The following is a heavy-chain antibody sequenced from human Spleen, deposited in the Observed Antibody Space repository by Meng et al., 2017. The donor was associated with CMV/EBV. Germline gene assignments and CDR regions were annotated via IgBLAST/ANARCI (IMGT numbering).Heavy chain of an antibody. CDR2: INPNSGGT. CDR1: GYTFTGYY. D-gene: IGHD6-19*01. V-gene: IGHV1-2*02. CDR3: ARDIPSVIAVAGI. Sequence: ASVKVSCKASGYTFTGYYMHWVRQAPGQGLEWMGWINPNSGGTNYAQKFQGRVTMTRDTSISTAYMEPSRLRSDDTAVYYCARDIPSVIAVAGIWGQGTMVTVSS. J-gene: IGHJ3*02.